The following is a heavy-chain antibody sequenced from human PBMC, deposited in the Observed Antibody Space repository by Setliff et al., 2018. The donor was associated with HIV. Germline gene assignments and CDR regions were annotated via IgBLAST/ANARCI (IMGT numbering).Heavy chain of an antibody. CDR3: APVSSGWFDP. CDR2: INPNSGGT. CDR1: GYTFIGYH. J-gene: IGHJ5*02. Sequence: ASVKVSCKASGYTFIGYHMHWVRQAPGQGLEWMGWINPNSGGTKYAQKFQGRVTMTRDTSISTAYMELTSLRSEDTAMYYCAPVSSGWFDPWGQGTLVTVSS. D-gene: IGHD2-2*01. V-gene: IGHV1-2*02.